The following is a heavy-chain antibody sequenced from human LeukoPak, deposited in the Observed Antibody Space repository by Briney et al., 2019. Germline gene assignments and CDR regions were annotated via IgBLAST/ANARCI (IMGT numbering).Heavy chain of an antibody. V-gene: IGHV3-21*01. D-gene: IGHD3-10*01. CDR2: ISSSSSYI. Sequence: GGSLRLSCAASGFTFSSYSMNWVRQAPGKGLEWVSSISSSSSYIYYADSVKGRFTISRDNAKNSLYLQMNSLRAEDTAVYYCARGRGGGFGELLDCWGQGTLVTVSS. CDR3: ARGRGGGFGELLDC. J-gene: IGHJ4*02. CDR1: GFTFSSYS.